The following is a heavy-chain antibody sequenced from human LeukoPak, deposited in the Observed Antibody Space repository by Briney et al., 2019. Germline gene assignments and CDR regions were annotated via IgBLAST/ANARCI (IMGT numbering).Heavy chain of an antibody. J-gene: IGHJ4*02. CDR1: VYSISRGYY. D-gene: IGHD4-11*01. Sequence: PSETLSLTCTVSVYSISRGYYWGWIRQPPGKGLEWIGNIYHGGTTHCNPSLKSRVTISIDTSKNKFSLKLSSVTAADTAMYFCARLRDYSLFDYWGQGTPVTVSS. CDR2: IYHGGTT. CDR3: ARLRDYSLFDY. V-gene: IGHV4-38-2*02.